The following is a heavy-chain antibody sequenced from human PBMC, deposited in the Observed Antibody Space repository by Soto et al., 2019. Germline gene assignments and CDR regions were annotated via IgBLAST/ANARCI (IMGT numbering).Heavy chain of an antibody. CDR1: GFTFSSYS. D-gene: IGHD1-26*01. V-gene: IGHV3-21*01. J-gene: IGHJ4*02. CDR2: ISSSSSYI. CDR3: ARGPQASGSYTLGPYYFDY. Sequence: EVQLVESGGGLVKPGGSLRLSCAASGFTFSSYSMNWVRQAPGKGLEWVSSISSSSSYIYYADSVKGRFTISRDNAKNSLYLQMNSLRAEDTAVYYCARGPQASGSYTLGPYYFDYWGQGTLVTVSS.